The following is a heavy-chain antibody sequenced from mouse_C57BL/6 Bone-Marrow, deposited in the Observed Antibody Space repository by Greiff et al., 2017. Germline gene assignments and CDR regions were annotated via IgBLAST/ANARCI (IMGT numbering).Heavy chain of an antibody. CDR2: INPSSGYT. CDR1: GYTFTSYT. Sequence: VQLQQSGAELARPGASVKMSCKASGYTFTSYTMHWVKQRPGQGLEWIGYINPSSGYTKYNQKFKDKATLTADKSSSTAYMQLSSLTSEDSAVYYCSITTVVAVDYWGQGTTLTVSS. J-gene: IGHJ2*01. D-gene: IGHD1-1*01. V-gene: IGHV1-4*01. CDR3: SITTVVAVDY.